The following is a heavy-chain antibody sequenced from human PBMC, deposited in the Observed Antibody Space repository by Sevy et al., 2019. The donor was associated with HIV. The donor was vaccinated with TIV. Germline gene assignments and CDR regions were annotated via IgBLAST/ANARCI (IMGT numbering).Heavy chain of an antibody. J-gene: IGHJ4*02. CDR2: LKNKARGGTL. V-gene: IGHV3-49*04. Sequence: GGSLRLSCTASGFSFGDYAMNWVRQAPGKGLEWVAFLKNKARGGTLDHAASVKGRFTISRDDSKSIVYLQMNDLRTEDTGVSYCTRWKGAHSIFDYWGPGALVTVSS. D-gene: IGHD1-1*01. CDR1: GFSFGDYA. CDR3: TRWKGAHSIFDY.